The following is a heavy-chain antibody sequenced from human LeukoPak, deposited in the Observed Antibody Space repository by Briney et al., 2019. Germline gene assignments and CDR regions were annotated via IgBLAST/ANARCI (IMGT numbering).Heavy chain of an antibody. Sequence: GGCLRLSCAASGFTFSNYAVNWVRQAPGKGLEWVSTIRVNGDSTFYADSVKGRFTISRDNSKNTLYLQMNSLRDEDTAVYYCARGRATGRSGGDYWGQGTLVTVSS. D-gene: IGHD3-9*01. V-gene: IGHV3-23*01. CDR1: GFTFSNYA. CDR2: IRVNGDST. J-gene: IGHJ4*02. CDR3: ARGRATGRSGGDY.